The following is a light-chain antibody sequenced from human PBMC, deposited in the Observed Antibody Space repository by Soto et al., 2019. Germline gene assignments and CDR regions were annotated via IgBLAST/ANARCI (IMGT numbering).Light chain of an antibody. CDR2: EVS. Sequence: QSALTQPASVSGSPGQSITISCTGTSSDVGGYNYVSWYQQHPGKAPKLMIYEVSNRPSGVSNRFSGSKSGNTASLTISGLQAEDEADYYCSSYTTSSTIVVFGGGTKLT. CDR3: SSYTTSSTIVV. J-gene: IGLJ2*01. V-gene: IGLV2-14*01. CDR1: SSDVGGYNY.